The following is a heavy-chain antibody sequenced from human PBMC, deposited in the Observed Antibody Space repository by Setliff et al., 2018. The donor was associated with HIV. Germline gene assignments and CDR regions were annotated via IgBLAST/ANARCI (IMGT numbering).Heavy chain of an antibody. CDR2: ISSSGGTQ. Sequence: PGGSLRLSCAASGFSFSIYEMNWVRQAPGKGLEWVSYISSSGGTQQYADSVEGRFTISRDNAKNSLYLQMNSLRAEDTAVYYCSLIAVAGAVDCWGQGTLVTVSS. CDR3: SLIAVAGAVDC. V-gene: IGHV3-48*03. CDR1: GFSFSIYE. D-gene: IGHD6-19*01. J-gene: IGHJ4*02.